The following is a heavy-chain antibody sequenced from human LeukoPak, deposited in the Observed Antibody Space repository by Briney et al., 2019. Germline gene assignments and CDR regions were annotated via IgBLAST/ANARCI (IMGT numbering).Heavy chain of an antibody. J-gene: IGHJ4*02. CDR3: ARGGSSASIFGVVTMFYFDY. CDR2: IYSGGST. Sequence: PGGSLRLSCAASGFTVSSNYMSWVRQAPGKGLEWVSLIYSGGSTYYADSVKGRFTISRDNSKNTLYLQINSLRAEDTAVYYCARGGSSASIFGVVTMFYFDYWGQGTLVTVSS. CDR1: GFTVSSNY. D-gene: IGHD3-3*01. V-gene: IGHV3-66*02.